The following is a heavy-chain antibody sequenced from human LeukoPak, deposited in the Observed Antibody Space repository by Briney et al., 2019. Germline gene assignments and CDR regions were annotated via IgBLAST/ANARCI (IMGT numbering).Heavy chain of an antibody. CDR3: ARGAYYDFWNYYYYMDV. D-gene: IGHD3-3*01. Sequence: SETLSLTCTVSGGSISSYYWSWIRQPPGKGLEWIGYIYYSGSTNYNPSLKSRVTISVDTSKDQFSLKLSSVTAADTAVYYCARGAYYDFWNYYYYMDVWGKGTTVTVSS. J-gene: IGHJ6*03. CDR2: IYYSGST. V-gene: IGHV4-59*01. CDR1: GGSISSYY.